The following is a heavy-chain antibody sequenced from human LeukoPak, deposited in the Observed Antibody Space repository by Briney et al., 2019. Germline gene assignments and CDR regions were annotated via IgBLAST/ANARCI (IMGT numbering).Heavy chain of an antibody. CDR1: GGSISSGGYY. Sequence: PSQTLSLTCTVSGGSISSGGYYWRWIRQHPGKGLEWIGYIYYSGSTYYNPSLKSRDTISVDTSKNQFSLKLSSVTAADTAVYYCARDLFTVTITPSLAFDIWGQGTMVTVSS. V-gene: IGHV4-31*03. CDR3: ARDLFTVTITPSLAFDI. J-gene: IGHJ3*02. CDR2: IYYSGST. D-gene: IGHD4-17*01.